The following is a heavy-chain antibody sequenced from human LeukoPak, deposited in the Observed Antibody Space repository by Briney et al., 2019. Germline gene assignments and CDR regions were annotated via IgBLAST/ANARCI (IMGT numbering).Heavy chain of an antibody. Sequence: GGSLRLTCAASGFTFSSYEMNWVRQAPGKGLEWVSYISSSGSTIYYADSVKGRFTISRDNAKHSLYLQMNSLRAEDTAVYYCARGDGAYGDYVLDGSKVNWFDPWGKGNLVTVSS. CDR1: GFTFSSYE. CDR2: ISSSGSTI. CDR3: ARGDGAYGDYVLDGSKVNWFDP. D-gene: IGHD4-17*01. J-gene: IGHJ5*02. V-gene: IGHV3-48*03.